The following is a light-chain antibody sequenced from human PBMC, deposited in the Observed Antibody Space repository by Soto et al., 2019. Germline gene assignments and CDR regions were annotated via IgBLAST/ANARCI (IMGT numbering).Light chain of an antibody. CDR3: AAWDDSLNGYA. CDR2: SND. V-gene: IGLV1-44*01. Sequence: QSVLTQPPSACGTPGQRVTISCSGSSSNIGINVLSWYQQLPGAAPKLLIYSNDQRPSGVPDRFSGSKSGTSASLAISGLQSEDEADYYCAAWDDSLNGYAFGPGTKVTVL. CDR1: SSNIGINV. J-gene: IGLJ1*01.